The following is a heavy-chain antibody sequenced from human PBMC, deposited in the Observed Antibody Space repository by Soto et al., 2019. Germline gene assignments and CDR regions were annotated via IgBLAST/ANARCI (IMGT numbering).Heavy chain of an antibody. V-gene: IGHV3-33*01. CDR2: IWYDGSNK. J-gene: IGHJ4*02. Sequence: GGSLRLSCAASGFTFSSYGMHWVRQAPGKGLEWVAVIWYDGSNKYYADSVKGRFTISRDNSKNTLYLQMNSLRAEDTAVYYCPRRVSETYPVVYYVGDWGEGTVVTV. CDR3: PRRVSETYPVVYYVGD. D-gene: IGHD2-2*01. CDR1: GFTFSSYG.